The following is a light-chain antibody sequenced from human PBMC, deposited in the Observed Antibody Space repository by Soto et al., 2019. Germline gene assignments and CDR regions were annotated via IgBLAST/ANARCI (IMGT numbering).Light chain of an antibody. V-gene: IGKV3-20*01. J-gene: IGKJ2*01. CDR2: GAS. Sequence: EIVLTQSPGTLALSPVERSTLSCRASQSVSSSYLAWYQQKPGQAPRLLIYGASSRATGIPDRFSGSGSGTDFTLTISRLEPEDFAVYYCQQYGRSPAYTFGQGTKLEIK. CDR1: QSVSSSY. CDR3: QQYGRSPAYT.